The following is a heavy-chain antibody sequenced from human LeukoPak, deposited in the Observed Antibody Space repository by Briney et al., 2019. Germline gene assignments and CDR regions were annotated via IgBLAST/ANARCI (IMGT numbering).Heavy chain of an antibody. V-gene: IGHV1-18*01. D-gene: IGHD3-22*01. Sequence: GASVKVSCKASGYTFTSYGISWVRQAPGQGLEWMGWISAYNGNTNYAQKLQGRVTMTTDTSTSTAYMELRSLRSDDTAVYYCARDANYDSSGYYYPDYFDYWGQGTLVTVSA. CDR1: GYTFTSYG. CDR3: ARDANYDSSGYYYPDYFDY. CDR2: ISAYNGNT. J-gene: IGHJ4*02.